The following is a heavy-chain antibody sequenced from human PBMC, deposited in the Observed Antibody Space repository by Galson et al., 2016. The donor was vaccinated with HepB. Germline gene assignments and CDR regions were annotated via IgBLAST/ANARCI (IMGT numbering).Heavy chain of an antibody. CDR1: GYTFSNYT. CDR2: INAGTGNT. V-gene: IGHV1-3*01. Sequence: SVKVSCKASGYTFSNYTIHWVRQAPGQGLEWMGWINAGTGNTKYSQNFQGRVTITRDTSASTAYMELSSLRSEDTAVYYCARDLGHNILTGYTYYYFYGMDVWGQGTTVTVSS. J-gene: IGHJ6*02. CDR3: ARDLGHNILTGYTYYYFYGMDV. D-gene: IGHD3-9*01.